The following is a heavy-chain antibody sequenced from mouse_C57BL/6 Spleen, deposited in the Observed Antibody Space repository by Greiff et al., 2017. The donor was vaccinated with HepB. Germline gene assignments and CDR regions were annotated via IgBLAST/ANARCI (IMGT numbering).Heavy chain of an antibody. D-gene: IGHD2-1*01. Sequence: VQLQQPGAELVKPGASVKLSCKASGYTFTSYWMQWVKPRPGQGLEWIGEIDPSDSYTNYNQKFKGKATLTVDTSSSTAYMQLSSLTSEDSAVYYCAREGDYYGNYFDYWGQGTTLTVSS. V-gene: IGHV1-50*01. CDR3: AREGDYYGNYFDY. J-gene: IGHJ2*01. CDR2: IDPSDSYT. CDR1: GYTFTSYW.